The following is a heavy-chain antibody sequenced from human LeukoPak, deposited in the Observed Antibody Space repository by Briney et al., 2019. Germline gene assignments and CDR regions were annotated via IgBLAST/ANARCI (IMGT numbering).Heavy chain of an antibody. V-gene: IGHV4-34*01. J-gene: IGHJ4*02. Sequence: SETLSLTCAVYGGSFSGYYWSWIHQPPGKGLEWIGEINHSGSTNYNPSLKSRVTISVDTSKKQFSLKLSSVTAADTAVYYCARHIVVVPAAPYYFDYWGQGTLVTVSS. D-gene: IGHD2-2*01. CDR1: GGSFSGYY. CDR2: INHSGST. CDR3: ARHIVVVPAAPYYFDY.